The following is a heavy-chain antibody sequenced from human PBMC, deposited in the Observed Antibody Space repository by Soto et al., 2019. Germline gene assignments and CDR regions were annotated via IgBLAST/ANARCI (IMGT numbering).Heavy chain of an antibody. CDR1: GFTFRSHG. Sequence: EVQLLESGGGLLQPGGSLRLSCAASGFTFRSHGMSWVRQAPGKGLEWVSTISGSGGSTYYADSVKGRFTISRDNSRDTLFLQMNSLRAEDTALYYCAKDHEYGSSHFDYWGQGTLVTVSS. J-gene: IGHJ4*02. D-gene: IGHD6-6*01. CDR2: ISGSGGST. V-gene: IGHV3-23*01. CDR3: AKDHEYGSSHFDY.